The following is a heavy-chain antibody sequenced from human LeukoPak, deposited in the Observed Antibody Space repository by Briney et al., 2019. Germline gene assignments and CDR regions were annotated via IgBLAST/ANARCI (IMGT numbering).Heavy chain of an antibody. V-gene: IGHV3-66*02. CDR2: IYSGGST. Sequence: PGGSLRLSCAASGFTVSSNYTSWVRQAPGKGLEWVSVIYSGGSTYYADSLKGRFTISRDNSKNTLYLQMNSLRAEDTAVYYCARLDFWSGYTFDYWGQGTLVTVSS. D-gene: IGHD3-3*01. J-gene: IGHJ4*02. CDR1: GFTVSSNY. CDR3: ARLDFWSGYTFDY.